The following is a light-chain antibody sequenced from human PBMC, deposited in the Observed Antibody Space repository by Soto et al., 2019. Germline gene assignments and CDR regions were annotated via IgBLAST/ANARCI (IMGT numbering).Light chain of an antibody. V-gene: IGKV3-15*01. Sequence: EIVMTQSPATLSVSPGERATLSCRASQSVSSNLAWYQQKPGQAPRLRIYGASTRATGIPARFSGSGSGTEFTLTISSLHSEDFAVYYCQQYNNWPFTFGPGTKVDIK. CDR1: QSVSSN. CDR2: GAS. CDR3: QQYNNWPFT. J-gene: IGKJ3*01.